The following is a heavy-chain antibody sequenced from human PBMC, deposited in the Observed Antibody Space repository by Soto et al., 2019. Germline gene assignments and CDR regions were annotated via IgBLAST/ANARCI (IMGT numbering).Heavy chain of an antibody. Sequence: SLQLSCAASGFTFSSYAMHWVRQAPGKGLEWVAVISYDGSNKYYADSVKGRFTISRDNSKNMLYLQMNSLRAEDTAVYYCARDRFTVVTPETFFDYCGQGTLVTVSS. CDR3: ARDRFTVVTPETFFDY. CDR2: ISYDGSNK. V-gene: IGHV3-30-3*01. J-gene: IGHJ4*02. D-gene: IGHD2-21*02. CDR1: GFTFSSYA.